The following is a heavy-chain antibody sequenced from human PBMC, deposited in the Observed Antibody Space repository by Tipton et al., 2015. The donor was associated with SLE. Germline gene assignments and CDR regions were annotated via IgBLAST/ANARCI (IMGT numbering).Heavy chain of an antibody. Sequence: GLVKPSETLSLTCTVSGGSVSSGSYYWSWIRQPPGKGLEWIEYIYYSGSTNYNPSLKSRVTISVDTSKNQFSLKLSSVTAADTAVYYCARGDCSSTSCLDYWGQGTLVTVSS. CDR3: ARGDCSSTSCLDY. CDR2: IYYSGST. CDR1: GGSVSSGSYY. D-gene: IGHD2-2*01. J-gene: IGHJ4*02. V-gene: IGHV4-61*01.